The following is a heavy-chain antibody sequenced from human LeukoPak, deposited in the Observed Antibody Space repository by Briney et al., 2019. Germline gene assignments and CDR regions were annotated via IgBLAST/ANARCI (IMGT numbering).Heavy chain of an antibody. J-gene: IGHJ6*03. D-gene: IGHD1-26*01. CDR3: AKDRGDYYYTDV. CDR2: IRYDGSNK. CDR1: GFTFSSYG. Sequence: GGSLRLSCVASGFTFSSYGMHWVRQAPGKGLEWVAFIRYDGSNKYYADSVKGRFTISRDNPKNTVYLQMNSLRGEDTAVYYCAKDRGDYYYTDVWGKGTTVTVSS. V-gene: IGHV3-30*02.